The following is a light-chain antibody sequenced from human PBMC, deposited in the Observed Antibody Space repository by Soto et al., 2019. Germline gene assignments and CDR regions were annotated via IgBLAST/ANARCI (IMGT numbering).Light chain of an antibody. CDR1: DSNIGFYNF. CDR3: CSYAGTYTYV. J-gene: IGLJ1*01. V-gene: IGLV2-11*01. Sequence: QSVLTQPRSVSGSPGQSVTISCTGTDSNIGFYNFVSWYQQHPDKAPHLVIYDVNKRPSGVPDRFSGSKSGNPASLTISGLQADDEADYYCCSYAGTYTYVFGIGTKVTVL. CDR2: DVN.